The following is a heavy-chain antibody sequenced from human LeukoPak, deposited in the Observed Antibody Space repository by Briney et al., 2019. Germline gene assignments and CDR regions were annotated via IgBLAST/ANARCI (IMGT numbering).Heavy chain of an antibody. J-gene: IGHJ4*02. CDR1: VVTFSSYG. V-gene: IGHV3-30*02. CDR3: AKERDTAMVTIDY. D-gene: IGHD5-18*01. CDR2: ILYDGINK. Sequence: VGSPRLSCAAPVVTFSSYGMHCGREAPGKGVGRVAFILYDGINKYYADSVKGRFTISRDNSKNTLYLQMNSLRAEDTAVYYYAKERDTAMVTIDYWGQGTLVTVSS.